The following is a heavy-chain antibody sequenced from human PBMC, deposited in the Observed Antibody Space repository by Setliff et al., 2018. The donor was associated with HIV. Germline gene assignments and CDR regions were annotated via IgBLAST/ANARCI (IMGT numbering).Heavy chain of an antibody. D-gene: IGHD1-26*01. CDR1: GGSFSGYY. Sequence: ASETLSLTCAVYGGSFSGYYWSWIRQPPGKGLEWIGEINHSGSTNYNPSLKSRVTISVDTSKNQFSLKLSSVTAADTAVYYCARGGGSGSYYFSAFDYWGQGTLVTVSS. CDR3: ARGGGSGSYYFSAFDY. CDR2: INHSGST. J-gene: IGHJ4*02. V-gene: IGHV4-34*01.